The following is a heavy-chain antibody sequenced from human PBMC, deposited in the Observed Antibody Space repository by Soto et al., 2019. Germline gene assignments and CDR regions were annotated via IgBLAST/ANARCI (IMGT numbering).Heavy chain of an antibody. CDR2: IYYSGST. J-gene: IGHJ4*02. CDR1: GGSISSSSYY. V-gene: IGHV4-39*02. D-gene: IGHD3-10*02. CDR3: ARETYVQFY. Sequence: SETLSLTCTVSGGSISSSSYYWGWIRQPPGKGLEWIGSIYYSGSTYYNPSLKSRVTISVDTSKNQFSLKLSSVTAADTAVYYCARETYVQFYWGQGTLVTVSS.